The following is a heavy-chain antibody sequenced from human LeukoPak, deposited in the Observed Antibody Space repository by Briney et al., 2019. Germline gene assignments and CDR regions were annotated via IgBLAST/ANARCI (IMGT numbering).Heavy chain of an antibody. D-gene: IGHD4-17*01. CDR1: GFTLSSYA. CDR2: ISGSGGST. V-gene: IGHV3-23*01. J-gene: IGHJ4*02. CDR3: AKDHNNRRSDVLRYFDY. Sequence: PGGSLRLSCAASGFTLSSYAMSWVGQAPGKGLEWVSTISGSGGSTYYADSVKGRFAISRDNSKTTLYLQMNSLRAEDSAVYYCAKDHNNRRSDVLRYFDYWGQGTLVTVST.